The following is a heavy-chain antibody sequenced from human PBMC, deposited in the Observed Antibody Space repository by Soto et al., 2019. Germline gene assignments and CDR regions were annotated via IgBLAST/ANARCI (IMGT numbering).Heavy chain of an antibody. CDR1: GGSISSYY. CDR3: ARGLLLWFGELSSGWFDP. V-gene: IGHV4-59*01. D-gene: IGHD3-10*01. Sequence: SETLSLTCTVSGGSISSYYWSWIRQPPGKGLEWIGYIYYSGSTNYNPSLKSRVTISVDTSKNQFSLKLSSVTAADTAVYYCARGLLLWFGELSSGWFDPWGQGTLVTVS. J-gene: IGHJ5*02. CDR2: IYYSGST.